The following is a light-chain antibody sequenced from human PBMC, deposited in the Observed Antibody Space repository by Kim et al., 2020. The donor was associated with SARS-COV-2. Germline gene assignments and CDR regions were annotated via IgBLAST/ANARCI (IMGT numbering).Light chain of an antibody. CDR1: QGVSSR. V-gene: IGKV1-12*02. Sequence: DIQMTQSPSSVSASVGDRVTITCRASQGVSSRLAWYLQKAGKAPNLLMYAASSLQSGVPSRFSGSGSGTDFTLTINTLQPEDFATYYCQQANSFPFTFGPGTKVDIK. CDR2: AAS. J-gene: IGKJ3*01. CDR3: QQANSFPFT.